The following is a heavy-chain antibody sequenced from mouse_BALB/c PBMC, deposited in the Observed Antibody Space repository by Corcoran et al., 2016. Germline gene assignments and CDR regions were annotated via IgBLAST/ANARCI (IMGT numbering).Heavy chain of an antibody. CDR3: ARWDWYFDV. J-gene: IGHJ1*01. V-gene: IGHV14-3*02. CDR1: GFNIKDTY. CDR2: IDPANGNT. Sequence: VQLQQSGAELVKPGASVKLSCTAYGFNIKDTYMHWVKQRPEQGLEWIGRIDPANGNTKYDPKFQGKATITADTSSTTAYLQLSSLTSEDTAVYYCARWDWYFDVWGAGTTVTVSS.